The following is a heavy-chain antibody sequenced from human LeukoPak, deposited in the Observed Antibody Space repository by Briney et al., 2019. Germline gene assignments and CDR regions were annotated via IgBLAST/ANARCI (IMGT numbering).Heavy chain of an antibody. D-gene: IGHD6-19*01. CDR3: ARVSPGIAVAGSNWFDP. Sequence: PSETLSLTCTVSGGSISSYYWSWIRQPPGKGLEWIGHIYYSGSTNYSPSLKSRVTISVDTSKNQFSLRLSSVTAADTAVYFCARVSPGIAVAGSNWFDPWGQGTPVTVSS. J-gene: IGHJ5*02. CDR1: GGSISSYY. CDR2: IYYSGST. V-gene: IGHV4-59*01.